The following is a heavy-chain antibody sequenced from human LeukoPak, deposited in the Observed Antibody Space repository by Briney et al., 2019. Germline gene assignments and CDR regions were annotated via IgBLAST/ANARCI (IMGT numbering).Heavy chain of an antibody. Sequence: SETLSLTCTVAGGSISSYYWSWIRQPAGKALEWIGRIYTSGCTNYNPSLKSRVTMSVDTSKNQFSLKLSSVTAADTAVYYCARDLGYSSGHYDYWGQGTLVTVSS. J-gene: IGHJ4*02. D-gene: IGHD6-19*01. CDR3: ARDLGYSSGHYDY. CDR2: IYTSGCT. CDR1: GGSISSYY. V-gene: IGHV4-4*07.